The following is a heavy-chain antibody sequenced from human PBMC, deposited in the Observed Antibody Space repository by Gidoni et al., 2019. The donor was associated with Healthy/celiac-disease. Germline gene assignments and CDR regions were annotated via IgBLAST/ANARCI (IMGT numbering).Heavy chain of an antibody. J-gene: IGHJ2*01. CDR2: INPSGGST. CDR1: GYTFTSYY. Sequence: QVQLVQSGAAVKTPAASVKVSCKASGYTFTSYYMHWVRQAPGQGLEWMGIINPSGGSTSYAQKFQGRVNMTRDTSTSTVYMELSSLRSEDTAVYYCARGDGELLNYWYFDLWGRGTLVTVSS. CDR3: ARGDGELLNYWYFDL. V-gene: IGHV1-46*01. D-gene: IGHD1-26*01.